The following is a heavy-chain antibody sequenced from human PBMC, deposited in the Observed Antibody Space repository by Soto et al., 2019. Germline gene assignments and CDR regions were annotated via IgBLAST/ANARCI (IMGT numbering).Heavy chain of an antibody. CDR2: IYPDDSDA. CDR3: ARQDIVAHHLRGVYFEF. D-gene: IGHD5-12*01. CDR1: GYSFTRYW. Sequence: LGESLNISCKTSGYSFTRYWIGWVRHMPGKGMEWMGLIYPDDSDARYSPSFQGEVTISADKSINTVYLQRSGQKACDNAIYFCARQDIVAHHLRGVYFEFWGPGALVIVS. J-gene: IGHJ4*02. V-gene: IGHV5-51*01.